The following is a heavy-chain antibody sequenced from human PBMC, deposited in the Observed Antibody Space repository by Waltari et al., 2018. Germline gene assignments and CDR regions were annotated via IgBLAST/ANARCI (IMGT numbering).Heavy chain of an antibody. J-gene: IGHJ4*02. Sequence: QVQLVESGGGVVQPGRSLRLSCAASGFTFSSYGLHWVRQAPGKGLGWVAVIWYDGSNKYYADSVKGRFTISRDNSKNTLYLQMNSLRAEDTAVYYCAKMSFYYGSGSYYPINPPDYWGQGTLVTVSS. D-gene: IGHD3-10*01. CDR3: AKMSFYYGSGSYYPINPPDY. V-gene: IGHV3-33*06. CDR2: IWYDGSNK. CDR1: GFTFSSYG.